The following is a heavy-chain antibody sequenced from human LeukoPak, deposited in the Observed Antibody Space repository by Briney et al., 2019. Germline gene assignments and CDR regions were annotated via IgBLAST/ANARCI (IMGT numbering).Heavy chain of an antibody. CDR2: IHRGGNT. J-gene: IGHJ4*02. V-gene: IGHV3-66*01. CDR3: ARDPGYGLGVDYGDY. D-gene: IGHD3-10*01. CDR1: GFTVSGNY. Sequence: GGSLRLSCAASGFTVSGNYMSWVRQAPGKGLEWLSVIHRGGNTYYADSVKGRFTISRDSSKNTVFLQMDSLRAEDTAVYYCARDPGYGLGVDYGDYWGQGTLVTVPS.